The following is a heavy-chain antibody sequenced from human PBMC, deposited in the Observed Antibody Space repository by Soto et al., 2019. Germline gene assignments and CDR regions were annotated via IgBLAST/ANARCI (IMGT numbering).Heavy chain of an antibody. Sequence: VGSLRLSCAASGFTFSGSAMHWVRQAPGKGLEWVAIVSYDGDNEYYADSVRGRFFISRDNSRNTLYLQTSSLRHEDTAVYYCASRSPALDYWGQGTLVTVSS. J-gene: IGHJ4*02. D-gene: IGHD2-2*01. CDR2: VSYDGDNE. V-gene: IGHV3-30-3*01. CDR3: ASRSPALDY. CDR1: GFTFSGSA.